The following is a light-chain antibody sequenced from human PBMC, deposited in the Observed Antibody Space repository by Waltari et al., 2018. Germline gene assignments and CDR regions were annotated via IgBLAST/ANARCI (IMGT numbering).Light chain of an antibody. J-gene: IGLJ3*02. Sequence: PALTQPASVSGSPGQSITISCPGTSSDVGNENLFSWYQQHAGQVPKLIIYEVNKRPSGFSTRFSGSRSGNTASLTISGLQAEDEATYFCCSYAGTTSWLFGGGTKVTVL. V-gene: IGLV2-23*02. CDR2: EVN. CDR1: SSDVGNENL. CDR3: CSYAGTTSWL.